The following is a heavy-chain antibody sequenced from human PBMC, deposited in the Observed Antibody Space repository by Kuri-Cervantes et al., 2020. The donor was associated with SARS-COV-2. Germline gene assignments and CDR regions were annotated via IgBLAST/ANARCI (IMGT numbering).Heavy chain of an antibody. D-gene: IGHD7-27*01. J-gene: IGHJ4*02. CDR1: GYSISSGYY. CDR2: IYHSGST. CDR3: ARDLRLGKSLDY. V-gene: IGHV3-66*03. Sequence: GESLKISCAVSGYSISSGYYWGWIRQPPGKGLEWIGSIYHSGSTYYADSVKGRFTISRDNSKNTLYLQMNSLRAEDTAVYYCARDLRLGKSLDYWGQGTLVTVSS.